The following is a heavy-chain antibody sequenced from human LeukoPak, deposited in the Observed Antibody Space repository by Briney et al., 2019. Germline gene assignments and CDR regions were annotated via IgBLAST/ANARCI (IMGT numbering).Heavy chain of an antibody. V-gene: IGHV2-70*04. CDR1: GFSLGTGGMR. D-gene: IGHD5-18*01. CDR2: IDWDDDK. J-gene: IGHJ4*02. Sequence: SGPTLVNPTRTLTLTCTFSGFSLGTGGMRVSWIRQPPGKALEWLARIDWDDDKFYSTSLKTRLTISKDTSKNQVVLTMTNMDPVDTATYYCARLVDTAMYDYWGQGTLVTVSS. CDR3: ARLVDTAMYDY.